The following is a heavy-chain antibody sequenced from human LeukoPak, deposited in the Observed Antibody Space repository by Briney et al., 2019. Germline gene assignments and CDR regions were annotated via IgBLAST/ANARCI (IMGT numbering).Heavy chain of an antibody. V-gene: IGHV4-61*02. CDR2: IYSSGST. CDR3: AREMAVGYGVD. D-gene: IGHD5-12*01. J-gene: IGHJ4*02. CDR1: GGSISSGGYY. Sequence: SETLSLTCTVSGGSISSGGYYWTWIRQPAGKGLEWIGRIYSSGSTNYNPSLKSRVTISIDTSKNQFSLKLTSVTAADTAVYYCAREMAVGYGVDWGQGTLVTVSS.